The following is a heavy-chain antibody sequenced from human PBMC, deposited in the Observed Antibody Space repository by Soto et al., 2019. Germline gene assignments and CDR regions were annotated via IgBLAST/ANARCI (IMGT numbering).Heavy chain of an antibody. J-gene: IGHJ4*02. D-gene: IGHD5-18*01. CDR2: IYYSGST. Sequence: QVQLQESGPGLVKPSQTLSLTCTVSGGSISSGDYYWSWIRQPPGTGLEWIGYIYYSGSTYYNPSLTSRVTLSVDTSKNQFSLKRSSVTGEETAVYYCARAAYRYGYREDEWGQGTLVTVSS. CDR1: GGSISSGDYY. CDR3: ARAAYRYGYREDE. V-gene: IGHV4-30-4*01.